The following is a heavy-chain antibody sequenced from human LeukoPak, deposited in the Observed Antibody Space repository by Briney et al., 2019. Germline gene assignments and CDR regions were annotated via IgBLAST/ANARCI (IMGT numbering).Heavy chain of an antibody. J-gene: IGHJ4*02. CDR2: ISVSGDST. D-gene: IGHD2-8*01. CDR3: AKVFFMDY. V-gene: IGHV3-23*01. CDR1: GFTFSSFG. Sequence: GGSLRLSCAASGFTFSSFGMSWVRQAPGKGLEWVSAISVSGDSTNYADSVKGRFTISRDNSKNTLYLQMNSLRAEDTAVYYCAKVFFMDYWGQGTLVTVSS.